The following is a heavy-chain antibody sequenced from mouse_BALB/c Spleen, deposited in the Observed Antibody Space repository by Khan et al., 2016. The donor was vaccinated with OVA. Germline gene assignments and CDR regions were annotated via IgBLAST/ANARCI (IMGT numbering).Heavy chain of an antibody. D-gene: IGHD4-1*01. CDR2: ISNSGST. CDR1: GYSITRDYA. J-gene: IGHJ4*01. V-gene: IGHV3-2*02. Sequence: EVQLVESGPGLVKPSQSLSLTCTVTGYSITRDYAWNWIRQFPGNKLEWMGYISNSGSTSYNPSLKSRISITRDTSKTQFFLQFTSVTTEETATYYCASELGRYYAMDYWGQGTSVTVSS. CDR3: ASELGRYYAMDY.